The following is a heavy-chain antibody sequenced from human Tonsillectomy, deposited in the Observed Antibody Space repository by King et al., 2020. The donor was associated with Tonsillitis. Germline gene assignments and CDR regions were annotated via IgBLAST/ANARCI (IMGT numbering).Heavy chain of an antibody. CDR1: GFTFSSYA. CDR3: ASRFGKTPRYG. Sequence: VQLVESGGALVQPGGSLRLSCGFSGFTFSSYAMSWVRQAPGKGLDWVSAISGNGGATFYADSVKGRFTVSRDNSKSTLYLQMNSLRVEDTAVYYCASRFGKTPRYGWGQGTLVTVSS. J-gene: IGHJ4*02. D-gene: IGHD3-10*01. CDR2: ISGNGGAT. V-gene: IGHV3-23*04.